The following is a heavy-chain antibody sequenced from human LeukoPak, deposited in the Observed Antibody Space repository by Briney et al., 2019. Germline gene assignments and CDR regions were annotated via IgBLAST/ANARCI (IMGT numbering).Heavy chain of an antibody. J-gene: IGHJ5*02. CDR1: GDSVSNNRAA. D-gene: IGHD1-14*01. CDR2: TYYKSRWDN. CDR3: TRDATRTGWFDP. Sequence: SQTLSLTCAISGDSVSNNRAAWNWIRQSPSRGLEWLGRTYYKSRWDNDYAASVKSRITISPDTPKNQFSLQLNFVTSEDTAVYYCTRDATRTGWFDPWGQGTLVTVSS. V-gene: IGHV6-1*01.